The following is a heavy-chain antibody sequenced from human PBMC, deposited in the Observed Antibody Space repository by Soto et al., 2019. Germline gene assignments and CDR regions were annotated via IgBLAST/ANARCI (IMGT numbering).Heavy chain of an antibody. J-gene: IGHJ4*02. CDR1: GGTFSSYT. CDR3: ARGGGYYDSSGYYRSHYYFDY. CDR2: IIPILGIA. D-gene: IGHD3-22*01. Sequence: QVQLVQSGAEVKKPGSSVKVSCKASGGTFSSYTISWVRQAPGQGLEWMGRIIPILGIANYAQKFQGRVTITADQPTSTAYMELSSLRCEDTAVYYCARGGGYYDSSGYYRSHYYFDYWGQGTLVTVSS. V-gene: IGHV1-69*02.